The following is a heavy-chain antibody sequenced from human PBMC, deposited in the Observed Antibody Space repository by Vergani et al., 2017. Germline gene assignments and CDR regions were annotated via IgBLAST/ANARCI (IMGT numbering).Heavy chain of an antibody. V-gene: IGHV3-9*01. CDR1: GITFWKFG. J-gene: IGHJ3*01. D-gene: IGHD5-18*01. Sequence: EVDLVESGGGLAQPGGSLRLSCEASGITFWKFGMHWVRQGPGKGLEWVSGISWNSGAVDYAASVMGRFTISRDNAKNSLFLEMNSLRFEDTAVYFCTKGSVYYHDSAGHGYDPYTGFDLWGQGTLVTVSS. CDR3: TKGSVYYHDSAGHGYDPYTGFDL. CDR2: ISWNSGAV.